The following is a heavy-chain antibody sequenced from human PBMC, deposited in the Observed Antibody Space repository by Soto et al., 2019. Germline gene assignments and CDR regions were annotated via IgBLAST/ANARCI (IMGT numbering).Heavy chain of an antibody. CDR2: IIPILGIA. J-gene: IGHJ6*02. D-gene: IGHD4-17*01. CDR3: ARLGVDYGHYYYYGMDV. Sequence: QVQLVQSGAEVKKTGSSVKVSCKASGGTFSSYTISWVRQAPGQGLGWMGRIIPILGIANYAQKFQGRVTITADKSTSTAYMELSSLRSEDTAVYYCARLGVDYGHYYYYGMDVWGQGTTVTVSS. V-gene: IGHV1-69*02. CDR1: GGTFSSYT.